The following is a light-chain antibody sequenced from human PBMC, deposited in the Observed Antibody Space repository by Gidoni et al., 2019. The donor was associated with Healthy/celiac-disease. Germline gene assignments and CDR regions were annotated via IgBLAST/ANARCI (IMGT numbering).Light chain of an antibody. Sequence: DIQMTQSPSSLSASVGDRVTITCQASQDISNYLHWYQQKPGKAPKPLIYDASNLETGVPSRFRGSGSATDFTFTISILQPEDIATYYCQQYDNIPPLTFGGGTKVEIK. CDR3: QQYDNIPPLT. V-gene: IGKV1-33*01. J-gene: IGKJ4*01. CDR1: QDISNY. CDR2: DAS.